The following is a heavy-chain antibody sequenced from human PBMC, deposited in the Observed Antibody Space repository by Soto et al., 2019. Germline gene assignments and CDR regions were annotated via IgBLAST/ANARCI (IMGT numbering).Heavy chain of an antibody. CDR2: ISDSGSIT. CDR3: AQTAVTSTVVHPYFFGY. CDR1: GFSFSSYA. J-gene: IGHJ4*02. Sequence: EVQLLESGGDLVQPGGSLRLSCAASGFSFSSYAMNWVRQAPGKGPEWVSSISDSGSITFYADSVKGRFTISRDNSKNTLVLEMNSLRAEETAVYYCAQTAVTSTVVHPYFFGYWCEGTLVTVSS. V-gene: IGHV3-23*01. D-gene: IGHD6-19*01.